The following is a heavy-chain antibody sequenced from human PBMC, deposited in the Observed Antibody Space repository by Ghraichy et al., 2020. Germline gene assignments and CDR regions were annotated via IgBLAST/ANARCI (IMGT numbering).Heavy chain of an antibody. CDR1: GGTFSSYA. D-gene: IGHD3-3*01. V-gene: IGHV1-69*13. Sequence: SVKVSCKASGGTFSSYAISWVRQAPGQGLEWMGGIIPIFGTANYAQKFQGRVTITADESTSTAYMELSSLRSEDTAVYYCARVGDYDFWSGYYYYYGMDVWGQGTTVTVSS. J-gene: IGHJ6*02. CDR2: IIPIFGTA. CDR3: ARVGDYDFWSGYYYYYGMDV.